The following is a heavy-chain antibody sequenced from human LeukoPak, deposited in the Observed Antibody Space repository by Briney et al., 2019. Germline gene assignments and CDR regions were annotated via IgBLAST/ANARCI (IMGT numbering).Heavy chain of an antibody. CDR2: IRYDGSNR. D-gene: IGHD3-10*01. CDR3: AKDGEVSNSYYYYMDV. J-gene: IGHJ6*03. CDR1: GFTFSSYG. V-gene: IGHV3-30*02. Sequence: GGSLRLSCAASGFTFSSYGMHWVRQAPGKGLEWVAFIRYDGSNRYYADSVKGRFTISRDNSKNTLYLQMNSLRAEDTAVYYCAKDGEVSNSYYYYMDVWGKGTTVTVSS.